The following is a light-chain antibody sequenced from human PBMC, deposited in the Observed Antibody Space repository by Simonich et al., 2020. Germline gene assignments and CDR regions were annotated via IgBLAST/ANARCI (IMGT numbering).Light chain of an antibody. CDR3: QQYYSTPPLT. J-gene: IGKJ5*01. CDR1: QSVLYNSTNKNY. CDR2: WAA. Sequence: DIVMTQSPDSLAVSLGARAPIYCKSSQSVLYNSTNKNYLACYKQKPGQPPKLLIFWAATRQSGVPPRLSGSGSGTDFTLTISSLQAEEVVVYYCQQYYSTPPLTFGQGTRLEIK. V-gene: IGKV4-1*01.